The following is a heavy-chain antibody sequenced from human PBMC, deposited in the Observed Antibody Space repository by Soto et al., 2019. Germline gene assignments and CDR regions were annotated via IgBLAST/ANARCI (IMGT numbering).Heavy chain of an antibody. J-gene: IGHJ4*02. CDR3: ARDFTNYAPPPY. Sequence: QVQLVESGGGVVQPGRSLRLSCAASGFTFSSYAMHWVRQAPGKGLEWVAVISYDGSNKYYADSVKGRFTISRDNSKNTLYLQMNSLRAEDTAVYYCARDFTNYAPPPYWGQGTLVTVSS. D-gene: IGHD3-16*01. CDR1: GFTFSSYA. CDR2: ISYDGSNK. V-gene: IGHV3-30-3*01.